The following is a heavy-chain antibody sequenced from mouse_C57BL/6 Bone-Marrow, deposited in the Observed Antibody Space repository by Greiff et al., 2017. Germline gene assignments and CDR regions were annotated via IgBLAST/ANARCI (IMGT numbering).Heavy chain of an antibody. D-gene: IGHD4-1*01. CDR2: ISDGGSYT. V-gene: IGHV5-4*01. Sequence: DVMLVESGGGLVKPGGSLKLSCAASGFTFSSYAMSWVRQTPEKRLEWVATISDGGSYTYYPDNVKGRFTISRDNAKNNLYLQMSHLKSEDTAMYYCAREGELTGTLFAYWGQGTLVTVSA. CDR3: AREGELTGTLFAY. J-gene: IGHJ3*01. CDR1: GFTFSSYA.